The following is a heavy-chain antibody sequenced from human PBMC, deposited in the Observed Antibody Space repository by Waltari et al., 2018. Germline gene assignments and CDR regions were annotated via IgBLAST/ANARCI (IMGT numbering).Heavy chain of an antibody. CDR3: ARVLVGGWFDP. CDR1: GGSISSGGYY. J-gene: IGHJ5*02. CDR2: IYYSGST. Sequence: QVQLQESGPGLVKPSQTLSLTCTVSGGSISSGGYYWSWLRQHPGKGLAGIGYIYYSGSTYYNPSLKSRVTISVDTSKNQFSLKLSSVTAADTAVYYCARVLVGGWFDPWGQGTLVTVSS. V-gene: IGHV4-31*03. D-gene: IGHD1-26*01.